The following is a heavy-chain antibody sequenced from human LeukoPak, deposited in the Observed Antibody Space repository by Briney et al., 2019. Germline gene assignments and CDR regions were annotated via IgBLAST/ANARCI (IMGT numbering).Heavy chain of an antibody. CDR1: GFTFTSSA. CDR2: IVVGSGNT. D-gene: IGHD2-15*01. Sequence: SVKVSCKASGFTFTSSAMQWVRQARGQRLEWIGWIVVGSGNTNYAQKFQERVTITRDMSTRTAYMELSSLRSEDTAVYYCAALFPLGYCSGGSCLDDAFDIWGQGTMVTVSS. J-gene: IGHJ3*02. CDR3: AALFPLGYCSGGSCLDDAFDI. V-gene: IGHV1-58*02.